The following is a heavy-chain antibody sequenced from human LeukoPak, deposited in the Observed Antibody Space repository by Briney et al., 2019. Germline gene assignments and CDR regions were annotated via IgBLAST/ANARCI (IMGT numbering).Heavy chain of an antibody. CDR2: ITRSGDNT. CDR3: ARENGHIYGYAFLDQ. V-gene: IGHV3-23*01. Sequence: GGSLRLSCAVSGFTSSSYAMSWVRQAPGGGLEWVSPITRSGDNTFYTDSVKGRFTISRDSSKNTLYLQMNSLRAEDTAFYFCARENGHIYGYAFLDQWGQGTLVTVSS. D-gene: IGHD5-18*01. J-gene: IGHJ4*02. CDR1: GFTSSSYA.